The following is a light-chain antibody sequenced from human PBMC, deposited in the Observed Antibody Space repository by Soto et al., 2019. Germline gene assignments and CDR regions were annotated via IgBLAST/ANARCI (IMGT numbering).Light chain of an antibody. CDR3: AAWDASLNGYV. Sequence: QSVLTQSPSASGTPGQRGTISCSGSSSNIGSKTVNWYQQLPGTDPKLLIYSNYQRPSGVPDRFSGSKSGTSASLAISGLQSEDEADYYCAAWDASLNGYVFGTGTKVTVL. J-gene: IGLJ1*01. V-gene: IGLV1-44*01. CDR2: SNY. CDR1: SSNIGSKT.